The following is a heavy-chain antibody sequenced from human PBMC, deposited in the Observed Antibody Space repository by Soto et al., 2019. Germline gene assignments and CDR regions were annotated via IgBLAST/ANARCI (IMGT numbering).Heavy chain of an antibody. CDR2: ISSTTNYI. Sequence: GGSLRLSCAASGFTFTRYSMNWVRQAPGKGLEWVSSISSTTNYIYYGDSMKGRFTISRDNAKNSLYLEMNSLRAEDTAVYHCARESEDLTSNFDYWGQGTLVAVSS. CDR3: ARESEDLTSNFDY. CDR1: GFTFTRYS. V-gene: IGHV3-21*06. J-gene: IGHJ4*02.